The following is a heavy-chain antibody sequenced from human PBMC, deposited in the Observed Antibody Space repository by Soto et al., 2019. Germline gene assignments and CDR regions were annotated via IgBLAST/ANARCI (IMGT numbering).Heavy chain of an antibody. CDR1: GFTFSSYE. D-gene: IGHD3-9*01. CDR3: VKVSTFYDILTGYYSTNFFDP. Sequence: GGSLRLSCAASGFTFSSYEMNWVRQAPGKGLEWVSYISRSGSIIFYADSVKGRFTVSRDNAKNSLYLQMNSLRAEDTAVYYCVKVSTFYDILTGYYSTNFFDPWGQGTLVTVSS. V-gene: IGHV3-48*03. CDR2: ISRSGSII. J-gene: IGHJ5*02.